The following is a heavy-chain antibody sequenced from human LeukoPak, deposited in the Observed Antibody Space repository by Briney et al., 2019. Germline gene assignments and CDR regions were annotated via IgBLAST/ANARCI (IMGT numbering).Heavy chain of an antibody. CDR1: GFTFSSYE. V-gene: IGHV3-48*03. CDR3: AKTVGASTFYYYMDV. D-gene: IGHD1-26*01. CDR2: ISSSGSTI. J-gene: IGHJ6*03. Sequence: GGSLRLSCAASGFTFSSYEMNWVRQAPGKGLEWVSYISSSGSTIYYADSVKGRFTISRDNAKNSLYLQMNSLRAEDTAVYYCAKTVGASTFYYYMDVWGKGTTVTVTS.